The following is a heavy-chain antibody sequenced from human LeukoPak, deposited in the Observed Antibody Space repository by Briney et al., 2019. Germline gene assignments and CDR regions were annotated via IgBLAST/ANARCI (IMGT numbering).Heavy chain of an antibody. J-gene: IGHJ3*02. CDR2: IIPIFGTA. CDR1: GGTFISYA. CDR3: ARDDGDDDAFDI. D-gene: IGHD4-17*01. V-gene: IGHV1-69*05. Sequence: SVKVSCKASGGTFISYAISWVRQAPGQGLEWMGRIIPIFGTANYAQKLQGRVTITTDESTSTAYMELSSLRSEDTAVYYCARDDGDDDAFDIWGQGTMVTVSS.